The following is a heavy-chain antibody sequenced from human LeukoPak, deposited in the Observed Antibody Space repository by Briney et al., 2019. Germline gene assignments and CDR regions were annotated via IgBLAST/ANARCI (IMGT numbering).Heavy chain of an antibody. J-gene: IGHJ3*02. CDR3: ATASTRDASDI. CDR2: FDPEDGET. D-gene: IGHD5/OR15-5a*01. Sequence: ASVKVSCKVSGYTLTELSMHWVRQAPGKGLEWMGGFDPEDGETIYAQKFQGRVNMTEGTSTDTAYMELSRLRSEDTAVYYCATASTRDASDIWGQGTMVTVSS. CDR1: GYTLTELS. V-gene: IGHV1-24*01.